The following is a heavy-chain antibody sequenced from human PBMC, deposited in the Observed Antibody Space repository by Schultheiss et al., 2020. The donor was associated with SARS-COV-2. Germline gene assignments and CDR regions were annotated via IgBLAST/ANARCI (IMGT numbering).Heavy chain of an antibody. Sequence: GESLKISCAASGFIFSSNGMNWVRQAPGKGLEWVSYISRSSTTISYADSVKGRFTISRDNARNSLFLQMNSLTAEDTAVYYCATDQVSIGTSPTFDYWGQGTLVTVSS. V-gene: IGHV3-48*01. CDR3: ATDQVSIGTSPTFDY. CDR2: ISRSSTTI. CDR1: GFIFSSNG. J-gene: IGHJ4*02. D-gene: IGHD1-26*01.